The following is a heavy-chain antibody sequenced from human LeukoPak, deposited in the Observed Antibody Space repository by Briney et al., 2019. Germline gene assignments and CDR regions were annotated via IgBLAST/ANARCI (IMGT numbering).Heavy chain of an antibody. Sequence: GASLRLPCAASGFTFSSYAMSWVRQAPGKGLEWVSAISGSGVSTYYADSVKGRFTISRDYSKNTLYLQMDSLRAEDTAVYYCAKDLYCSSNSCYLFDYWGQGTLVTVSS. V-gene: IGHV3-23*01. J-gene: IGHJ4*02. D-gene: IGHD2-2*01. CDR2: ISGSGVST. CDR3: AKDLYCSSNSCYLFDY. CDR1: GFTFSSYA.